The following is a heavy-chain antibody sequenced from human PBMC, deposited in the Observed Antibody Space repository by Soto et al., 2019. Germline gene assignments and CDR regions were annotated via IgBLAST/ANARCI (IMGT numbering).Heavy chain of an antibody. Sequence: GESLKISCKGSGYSFSSYWLAWVRQLPGKGLEWMAIIYPGDSDTTYSPSFQGQVTISADKSVSTAYLQWSSLKASDTAMYYCERHLRDYYGLDVWGQGTTVTVSS. V-gene: IGHV5-51*01. CDR1: GYSFSSYW. CDR2: IYPGDSDT. J-gene: IGHJ6*02. CDR3: ERHLRDYYGLDV.